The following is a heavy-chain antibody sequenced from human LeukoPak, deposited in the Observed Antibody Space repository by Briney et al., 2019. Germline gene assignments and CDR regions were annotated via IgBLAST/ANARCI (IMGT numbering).Heavy chain of an antibody. V-gene: IGHV1-2*02. CDR2: IVPDSGGA. CDR1: GYTFTNYY. J-gene: IGHJ5*02. Sequence: ASVTVSCKPSGYTFTNYYVHWVRQAPGQGLEWMGYIVPDSGGADYDQKFQGRVTISADKSISTAYLQWSSLKASDTAMYYCATLRFYYGSGSFDPWGQGTLVTVSS. D-gene: IGHD3-10*01. CDR3: ATLRFYYGSGSFDP.